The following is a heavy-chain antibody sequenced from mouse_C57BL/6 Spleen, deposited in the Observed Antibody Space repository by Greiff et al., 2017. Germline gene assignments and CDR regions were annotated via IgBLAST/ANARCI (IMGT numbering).Heavy chain of an antibody. V-gene: IGHV5-4*01. J-gene: IGHJ3*01. D-gene: IGHD1-1*01. CDR2: ISDGGSYT. Sequence: EVKLVESGGGLVKPGGSLKLSCAASGFTFSSYAMSWVRQTPEKRLEWVATISDGGSYTYYPDNVKGRFTISRDNAKNNLYLQMSHLKSEDTAMYYCAREDYYGSSPCAYWGQGTLVTVSA. CDR1: GFTFSSYA. CDR3: AREDYYGSSPCAY.